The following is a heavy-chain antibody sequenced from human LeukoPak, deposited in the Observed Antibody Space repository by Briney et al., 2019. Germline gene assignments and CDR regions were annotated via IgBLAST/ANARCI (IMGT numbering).Heavy chain of an antibody. V-gene: IGHV3-33*06. CDR2: IWFDGSKK. Sequence: PGRSLRLSCAASGFTFSSYAMHWVRQAPGKGLEWVAVIWFDGSKKYYADSVKGRFTISRDNSKKTLYLQVNSLRAEDTAVYYCAQEGRMIVVGNYYYMDVWGKGTTVTVSS. CDR3: AQEGRMIVVGNYYYMDV. CDR1: GFTFSSYA. J-gene: IGHJ6*03. D-gene: IGHD3-22*01.